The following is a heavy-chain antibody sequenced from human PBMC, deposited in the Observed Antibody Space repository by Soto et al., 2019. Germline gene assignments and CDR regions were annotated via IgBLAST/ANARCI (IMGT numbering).Heavy chain of an antibody. V-gene: IGHV3-30*18. CDR2: ISYDGSYK. Sequence: QVQLAESGGGVVQPGRSLRLSCVVSGFTFSSYGIHWVRQAPGKGLEWVAVISYDGSYKDFADSVQGRFTISRDNSENTVYLQLNSLRAEDTAVYFCAKALRPFPIAVAGYYLDYWGQGTMVTVSS. D-gene: IGHD6-19*01. CDR3: AKALRPFPIAVAGYYLDY. CDR1: GFTFSSYG. J-gene: IGHJ4*02.